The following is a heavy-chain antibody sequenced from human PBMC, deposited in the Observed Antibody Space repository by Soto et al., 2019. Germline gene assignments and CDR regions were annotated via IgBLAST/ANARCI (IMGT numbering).Heavy chain of an antibody. D-gene: IGHD6-13*01. V-gene: IGHV4-39*01. CDR2: IYYSGST. J-gene: IGHJ5*02. CDR1: GGSISSSSYY. CDR3: ARQVTTIAAADTNWFDP. Sequence: PSETLSLPCTVSGGSISSSSYYWGWIRQPPGKGLEWIGSIYYSGSTYYNPSLKSRVTISVDTSKNQFSLKLSSVTAADTAVYYCARQVTTIAAADTNWFDPWGQGTLVTVSS.